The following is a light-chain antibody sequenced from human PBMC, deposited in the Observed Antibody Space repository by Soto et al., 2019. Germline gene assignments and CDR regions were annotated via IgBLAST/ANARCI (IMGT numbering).Light chain of an antibody. CDR2: AAS. CDR1: QSISSY. J-gene: IGKJ1*01. Sequence: DIQMTQSPSSLSASVGDRVTITCRASQSISSYLNWYQQKPGKAPELLIYAASHLQSGVPSRFSGSGSGTDFTLTISSLQPEDFATYYCQQSYATPPLTFGQGTKVEIK. CDR3: QQSYATPPLT. V-gene: IGKV1-39*01.